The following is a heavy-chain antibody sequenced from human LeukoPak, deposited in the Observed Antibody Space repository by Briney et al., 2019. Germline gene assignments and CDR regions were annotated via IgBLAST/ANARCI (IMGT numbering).Heavy chain of an antibody. CDR3: ARGGAMDARDFDY. Sequence: SETLSLTCTVSGGSISSSGYYWGWIRQPPGKGLEWIGSIYYSGSTYYNPSLKSRVTISVDTSKNQFSLKLSSVTAADTAVYYCARGGAMDARDFDYWGQGTLVTVSS. V-gene: IGHV4-39*07. J-gene: IGHJ4*02. CDR1: GGSISSSGYY. D-gene: IGHD5-18*01. CDR2: IYYSGST.